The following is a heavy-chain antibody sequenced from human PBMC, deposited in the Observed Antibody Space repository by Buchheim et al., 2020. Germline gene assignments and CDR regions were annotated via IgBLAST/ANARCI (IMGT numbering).Heavy chain of an antibody. V-gene: IGHV3-66*01. CDR2: LYSGGST. Sequence: EVQLVESGGGLVQPGGSLRLSCAASGFTVSSNYMSWVRQPPGKGLEWVSVLYSGGSTYYADSVKGRFTISRDNSKNTLYLQMNNVRAEDTAVYYCARRIVGATDDAFDIWGQGT. J-gene: IGHJ3*02. CDR1: GFTVSSNY. D-gene: IGHD1-26*01. CDR3: ARRIVGATDDAFDI.